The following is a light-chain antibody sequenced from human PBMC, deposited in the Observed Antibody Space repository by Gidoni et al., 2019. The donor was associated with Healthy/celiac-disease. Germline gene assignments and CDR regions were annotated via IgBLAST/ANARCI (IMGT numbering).Light chain of an antibody. CDR2: DAS. CDR3: QQYNSYLRT. Sequence: DIQMTQSPSTLSASVGDRVTITCRASQSISSWLAWYQQTPGKAPKLLIYDASSLESGVPSRFSGSGSGTEFTLTISSLQPDDFATYYCQQYNSYLRTFGQGTKVEIK. CDR1: QSISSW. V-gene: IGKV1-5*01. J-gene: IGKJ1*01.